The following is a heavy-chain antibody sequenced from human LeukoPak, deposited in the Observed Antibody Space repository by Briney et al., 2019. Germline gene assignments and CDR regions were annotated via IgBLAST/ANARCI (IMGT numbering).Heavy chain of an antibody. V-gene: IGHV4-39*01. Sequence: SETLSLTCTVSGGSISSSSYYWGWIRQPPGKGLEWIGYIYYSGSTNYNPSLKSRVTISVDTSKNQFSLNLSSVTAADTAVYYCARQYSGSHFYMDVWGKGTTVTVSS. J-gene: IGHJ6*03. D-gene: IGHD1-26*01. CDR3: ARQYSGSHFYMDV. CDR2: IYYSGST. CDR1: GGSISSSSYY.